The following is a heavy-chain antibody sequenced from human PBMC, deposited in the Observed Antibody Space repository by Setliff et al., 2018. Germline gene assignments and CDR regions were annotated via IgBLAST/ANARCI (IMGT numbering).Heavy chain of an antibody. J-gene: IGHJ5*02. V-gene: IGHV1-18*01. Sequence: GASVKVSCKASGGTFSSYAISWVRQAPGQGLEWMGWINPNSGGTNHAQKFQGWVTMTTDTSTSTAYMELRSLRSDDTAVYYCARDRITYYYGSGAGNWFDPWGQGTLVTVSS. CDR3: ARDRITYYYGSGAGNWFDP. CDR2: INPNSGGT. CDR1: GGTFSSYA. D-gene: IGHD3-10*01.